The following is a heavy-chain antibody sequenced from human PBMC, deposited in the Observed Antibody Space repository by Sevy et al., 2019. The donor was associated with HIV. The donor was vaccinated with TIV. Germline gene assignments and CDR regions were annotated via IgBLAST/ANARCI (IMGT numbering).Heavy chain of an antibody. CDR3: ARGTTGTTGDYYYYMDV. D-gene: IGHD1-1*01. Sequence: ASVKVSCKASGYTFTGYYMHWVRQAPGQGLEWMGWINPNSGGTNYAQKFQGRVTMTRDTSISTAYMELSRLRSDDTAVYYCARGTTGTTGDYYYYMDVWGKGTTVTVSS. CDR2: INPNSGGT. J-gene: IGHJ6*03. V-gene: IGHV1-2*02. CDR1: GYTFTGYY.